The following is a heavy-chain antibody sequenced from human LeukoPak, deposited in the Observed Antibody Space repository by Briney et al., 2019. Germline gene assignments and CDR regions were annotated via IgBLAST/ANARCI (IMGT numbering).Heavy chain of an antibody. J-gene: IGHJ4*02. Sequence: GRSLRLSCAASGFTFSTYAMHWVRQAPGKGLEWVTVISYGAKNEYYADSVRGRFTISRDNSKNTLYLQMNSLRPDDTAVYYCAVGGSGWFFDYWGQGTLVTVSS. CDR2: ISYGAKNE. V-gene: IGHV3-30*04. CDR3: AVGGSGWFFDY. D-gene: IGHD6-19*01. CDR1: GFTFSTYA.